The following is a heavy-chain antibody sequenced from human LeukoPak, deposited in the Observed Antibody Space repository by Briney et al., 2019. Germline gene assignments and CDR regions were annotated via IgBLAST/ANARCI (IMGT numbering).Heavy chain of an antibody. CDR2: INPNSGGT. D-gene: IGHD2-21*02. V-gene: IGHV1-2*02. Sequence: ASVKVSCKASGYTFTVYYMRWVRQAPGQGLEWMGWINPNSGGTNYAQKFQGRVTMTRDTSISTAYMELSRLRSDDTDVYYCAKGPVVVTATPTPGDYWGQGTLVTVSS. CDR3: AKGPVVVTATPTPGDY. J-gene: IGHJ4*02. CDR1: GYTFTVYY.